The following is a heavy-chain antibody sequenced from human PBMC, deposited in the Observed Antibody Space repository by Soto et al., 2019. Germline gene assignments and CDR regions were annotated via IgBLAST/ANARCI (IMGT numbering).Heavy chain of an antibody. V-gene: IGHV3-23*01. J-gene: IGHJ4*02. CDR2: IGTSAST. CDR3: ADLSRYCTNSNCD. CDR1: GFTFSSYS. Sequence: DVRLLESGGGLVQPGGSLRLSCAASGFTFSSYSMSWVRQAPGKGLEWVSTIGTSASTYYGDSVRGRFTISRDNSRNTLYLQMNSLRAEDTAVYYCADLSRYCTNSNCDWGQGTLVTVSS. D-gene: IGHD2-8*01.